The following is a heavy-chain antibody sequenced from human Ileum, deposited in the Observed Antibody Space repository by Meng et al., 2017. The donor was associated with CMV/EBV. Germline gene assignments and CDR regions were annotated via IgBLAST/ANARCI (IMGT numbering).Heavy chain of an antibody. CDR1: GGSFSGYY. CDR2: INHSGSS. CDR3: ARGLKRYCSSTSCPKDWLDP. D-gene: IGHD2-2*01. V-gene: IGHV4-34*01. Sequence: SETLSLTCAVYGGSFSGYYWSWIRQPPGKGLEWIGEINHSGSSNYNPSLKSRVTISVDTSKNQFSLKLSSVTAADTAVYYCARGLKRYCSSTSCPKDWLDPWGQGTLVTVSS. J-gene: IGHJ5*02.